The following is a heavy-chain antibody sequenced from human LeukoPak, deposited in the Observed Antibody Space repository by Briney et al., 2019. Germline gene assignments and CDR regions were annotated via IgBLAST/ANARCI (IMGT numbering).Heavy chain of an antibody. CDR1: GYSISSGYY. D-gene: IGHD2-21*02. V-gene: IGHV4-38-2*02. J-gene: IGHJ4*02. CDR3: AREAYCGGDCYSGFDY. CDR2: IYHSGST. Sequence: SETLSLTCTVSGYSISSGYYWGWLRQPPGKGLEWIGSIYHSGSTNYNPSLKSRVTISVDTSKNRFSLKLSSVTAADTAVYYCAREAYCGGDCYSGFDYWGQGTLVTVSS.